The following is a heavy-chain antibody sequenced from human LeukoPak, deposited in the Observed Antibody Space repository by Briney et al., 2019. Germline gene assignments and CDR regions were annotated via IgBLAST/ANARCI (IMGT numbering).Heavy chain of an antibody. CDR1: GFSFSNTG. Sequence: GGSLRLSCAAPGFSFSNTGMHWVRQAPGKGLEWVAFIRYAGNNAYYADSVKGRFTISRDNSKDKLFLQMDILRPEDTSVYYCAKEYSGNYWSFVFWGQGTLVTVSS. D-gene: IGHD5-12*01. J-gene: IGHJ4*02. CDR3: AKEYSGNYWSFVF. CDR2: IRYAGNNA. V-gene: IGHV3-30*02.